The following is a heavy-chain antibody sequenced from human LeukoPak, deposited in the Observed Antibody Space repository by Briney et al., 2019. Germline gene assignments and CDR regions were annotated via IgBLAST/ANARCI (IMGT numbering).Heavy chain of an antibody. D-gene: IGHD2-21*02. J-gene: IGHJ5*02. CDR1: GYTFTSYD. Sequence: GASVKVSCKASGYTFTSYDINWVRQATGQGLEWMGWMNPNSGNTGYAQKFQGRVTMTRNNSISTAYMELSSLRSEDTAVYYCAGGGDCGGDCPFDPWGQGTLVTVSS. V-gene: IGHV1-8*01. CDR2: MNPNSGNT. CDR3: AGGGDCGGDCPFDP.